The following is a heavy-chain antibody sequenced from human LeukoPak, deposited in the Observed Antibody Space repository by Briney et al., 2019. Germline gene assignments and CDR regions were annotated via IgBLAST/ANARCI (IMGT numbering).Heavy chain of an antibody. Sequence: GASVKVSCKVSGYTLTELSMHWVRQARGKGLEWMGGFDPEDGETIYAQKFQGRVTMTEDRSTDTAYMELSSLRSEDTAVYYCAWSIAARQDFDYWGQGTLVTVSS. CDR2: FDPEDGET. J-gene: IGHJ4*02. CDR3: AWSIAARQDFDY. D-gene: IGHD6-6*01. CDR1: GYTLTELS. V-gene: IGHV1-24*01.